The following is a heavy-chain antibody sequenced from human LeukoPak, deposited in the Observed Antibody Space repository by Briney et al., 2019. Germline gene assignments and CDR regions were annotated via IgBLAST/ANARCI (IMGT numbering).Heavy chain of an antibody. CDR1: GITFNNYW. CDR2: IKQDGSEK. Sequence: GGSLRLSCVASGITFNNYWMNWVRQAPGKGLEWVANIKQDGSEKDYVDSVKGRFTISRDNAKNSLYLQMSSLRVEDTAVYYCARDPRVGYCSSSSCQGGYNYFDPWGQGTLVTVSS. J-gene: IGHJ5*02. V-gene: IGHV3-7*01. CDR3: ARDPRVGYCSSSSCQGGYNYFDP. D-gene: IGHD2-2*01.